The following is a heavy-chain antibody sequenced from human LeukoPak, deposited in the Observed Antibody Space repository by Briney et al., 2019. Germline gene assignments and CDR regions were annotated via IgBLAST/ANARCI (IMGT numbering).Heavy chain of an antibody. J-gene: IGHJ4*02. CDR3: ARRGNYYSLAFDY. V-gene: IGHV4-59*08. D-gene: IGHD3-10*01. Sequence: PSETLSLTCAVYGGSFSGYYWSWIRQPPGKGLEWIGYIYYSGSTNYNPSLKSRVTISVDTSKNQFSLKLSSVTVADMAVYYCARRGNYYSLAFDYWGQGTLVTVSS. CDR1: GGSFSGYY. CDR2: IYYSGST.